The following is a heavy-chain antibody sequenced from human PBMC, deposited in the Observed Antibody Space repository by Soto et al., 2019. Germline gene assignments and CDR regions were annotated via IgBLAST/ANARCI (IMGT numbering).Heavy chain of an antibody. CDR1: GFTFSSYG. V-gene: IGHV3-33*01. D-gene: IGHD3-10*01. CDR3: ARFMVRVTPSYGMDV. J-gene: IGHJ6*02. Sequence: GGSLRLSCAASGFTFSSYGMHWVRQAPGKGLEWVAVIWYDGSNKYYADSVKGRFTISRDNSKNTLYLQMNSLRAEDTAVYYCARFMVRVTPSYGMDVWGQGTTVTVSS. CDR2: IWYDGSNK.